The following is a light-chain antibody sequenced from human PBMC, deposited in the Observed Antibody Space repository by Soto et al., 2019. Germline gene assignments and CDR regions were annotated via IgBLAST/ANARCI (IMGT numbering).Light chain of an antibody. CDR1: QSINNH. V-gene: IGKV3-11*01. CDR3: QQRSDWWT. CDR2: DAS. J-gene: IGKJ1*01. Sequence: EIVLTQSPATLSLSPGERATLSCRVSQSINNHLASYQQKPGQAPRLLIYDASNRATDIPARFRGSGSGTDFTLTISSLESADSAVYYCQQRSDWWTFGQGTRVEIK.